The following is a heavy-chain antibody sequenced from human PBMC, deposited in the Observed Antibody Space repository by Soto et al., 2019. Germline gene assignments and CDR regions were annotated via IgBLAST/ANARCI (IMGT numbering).Heavy chain of an antibody. CDR2: IYYSENT. V-gene: IGHV4-30-4*01. CDR3: LRQGFGRLHGLVDV. J-gene: IGHJ6*02. D-gene: IGHD3-10*01. Sequence: SETLSLTCTVSGVSISSGDYYWSWIRQPPGKGLEWIGYIYYSENTYSNPSLKSRVAISGDTSKDQFSLKLSSVTAADTAVYYCLRQGFGRLHGLVDVWGQGTTVTVSS. CDR1: GVSISSGDYY.